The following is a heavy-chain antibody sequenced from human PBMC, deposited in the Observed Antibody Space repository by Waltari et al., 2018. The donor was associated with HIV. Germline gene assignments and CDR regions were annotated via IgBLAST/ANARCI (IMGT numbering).Heavy chain of an antibody. CDR3: ARVILAVAVHYWYFDL. CDR1: GVSFSGYY. D-gene: IGHD6-19*01. J-gene: IGHJ2*01. Sequence: QVQLQQWGAGLLKPSETLSLTCAVYGVSFSGYYWSWIRQPPGKGLEWIGEINHSGSTNYNPSLKSRVTISVDTSKNQFSLKLSSVTAADTAVYYCARVILAVAVHYWYFDLWGRGTLVTVSS. CDR2: INHSGST. V-gene: IGHV4-34*01.